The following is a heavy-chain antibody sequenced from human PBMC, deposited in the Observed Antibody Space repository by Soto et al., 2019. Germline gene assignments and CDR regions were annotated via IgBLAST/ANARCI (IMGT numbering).Heavy chain of an antibody. J-gene: IGHJ6*02. CDR1: GFTVSGSY. Sequence: EVQLVESGGGLIQPGGSLRLSCAVSGFTVSGSYMTWVRQAPGKGLEWVSLLYSGGTTYYADSVRGRFSISRDNTRNTLYLEMNSLGAGDTAVYYCAREISNNAYHYYGMDVWGQGTTVTVSS. CDR3: AREISNNAYHYYGMDV. CDR2: LYSGGTT. D-gene: IGHD1-1*01. V-gene: IGHV3-53*01.